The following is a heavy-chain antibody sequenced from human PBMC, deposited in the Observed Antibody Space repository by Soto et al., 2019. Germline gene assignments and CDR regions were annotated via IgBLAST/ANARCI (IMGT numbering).Heavy chain of an antibody. V-gene: IGHV4-34*01. D-gene: IGHD6-6*01. J-gene: IGHJ6*02. CDR1: GGSFSGYY. Sequence: PSETLSLTCAVYGGSFSGYYWSWIRQPPGKGLGWIGEINHSGSTNYNPSLKSRVTISVDTSKNQFSLKLSSVTAADTAVYYCARALVLHYYYYYGMDVWGQGTTVTVSS. CDR3: ARALVLHYYYYYGMDV. CDR2: INHSGST.